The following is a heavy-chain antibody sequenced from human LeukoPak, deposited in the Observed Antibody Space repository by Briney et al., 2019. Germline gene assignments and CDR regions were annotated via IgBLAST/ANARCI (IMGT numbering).Heavy chain of an antibody. J-gene: IGHJ4*02. D-gene: IGHD3-3*01. CDR3: VKDTIFTVDPFDY. Sequence: GGSLRLSCAVSGMTFERHGMHWVRQPRGKGLEWLAFIKYDGSRTDYEDSVKGRFTVSRDNSKNTLYLEMNSLRAEDTAVYYCVKDTIFTVDPFDYWGQGTLVTVSS. CDR1: GMTFERHG. V-gene: IGHV3-30*02. CDR2: IKYDGSRT.